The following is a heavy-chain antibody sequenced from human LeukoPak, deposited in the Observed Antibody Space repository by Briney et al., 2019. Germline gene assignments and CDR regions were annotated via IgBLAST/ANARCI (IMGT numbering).Heavy chain of an antibody. Sequence: PSETLSLTCAVYGGSFSGYYWSWIRQPPGKGLEWIGEINNSGTTNYNPSLKSRVTVSVDTSKNQFSLNLNSVTAADTAVYYCARVAYDSSGYAHFDYWGQGTLVTVSS. V-gene: IGHV4-34*01. CDR1: GGSFSGYY. D-gene: IGHD3-22*01. CDR3: ARVAYDSSGYAHFDY. J-gene: IGHJ4*02. CDR2: INNSGTT.